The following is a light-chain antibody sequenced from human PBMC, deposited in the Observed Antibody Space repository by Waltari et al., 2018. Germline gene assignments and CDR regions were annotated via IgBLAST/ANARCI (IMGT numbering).Light chain of an antibody. Sequence: DIQMTQSPSSLSASLGERVTITCRASQTISSYLNWYQQKPGKAPKLLIYAASSLQSGFPSSFSGSGSGTDFTLTISSLQPEDFATYYCQQSYSTPRTFGQGTKVEIK. J-gene: IGKJ1*01. V-gene: IGKV1-39*01. CDR1: QTISSY. CDR2: AAS. CDR3: QQSYSTPRT.